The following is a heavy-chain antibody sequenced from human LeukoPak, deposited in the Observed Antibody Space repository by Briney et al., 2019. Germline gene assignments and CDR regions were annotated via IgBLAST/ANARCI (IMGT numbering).Heavy chain of an antibody. Sequence: PGGFLRLSCAASGFTFSDHYMDWVRQAPGKGLEWVGRTRNKANNYTTEYAASVKGRFSVSRDDSQNSLYLQMNSLKTEDTAVYYCSRVIVVVPAANDIWGQGTMVTVSS. V-gene: IGHV3-72*01. CDR2: TRNKANNYTT. J-gene: IGHJ3*02. CDR1: GFTFSDHY. CDR3: SRVIVVVPAANDI. D-gene: IGHD2-2*01.